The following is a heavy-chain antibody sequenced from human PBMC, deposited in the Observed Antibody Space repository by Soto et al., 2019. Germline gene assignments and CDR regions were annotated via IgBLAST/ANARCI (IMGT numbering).Heavy chain of an antibody. CDR3: ARGRAWLGCSSTSYYTGYGMFGYYYGMDV. J-gene: IGHJ6*02. CDR1: GGSFSGYY. CDR2: INHSGST. D-gene: IGHD2-2*02. V-gene: IGHV4-34*01. Sequence: PSETLSLTCAVYGGSFSGYYWRWIRQPPGKGLEWIGEINHSGSTNYNPSLKSRVNISVDTSKNQFSLKLSSVTAADTAVYYCARGRAWLGCSSTSYYTGYGMFGYYYGMDVWGQGTTVTVSS.